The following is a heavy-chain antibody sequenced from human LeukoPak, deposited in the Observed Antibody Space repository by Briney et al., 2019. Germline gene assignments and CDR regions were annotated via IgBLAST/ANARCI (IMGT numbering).Heavy chain of an antibody. Sequence: GGSLRLSCAASGFTFSSYSMNWVRQTPGKGLEWVSYISSSSSSTIYYADSVKGRFTISRDNAKNSLYLQMNSLRAEDTAVYYCARDSPQAYCGGDCYHFDYWGQGTLVTVSS. J-gene: IGHJ4*02. CDR1: GFTFSSYS. CDR2: ISSSSSSTI. D-gene: IGHD2-21*02. V-gene: IGHV3-48*01. CDR3: ARDSPQAYCGGDCYHFDY.